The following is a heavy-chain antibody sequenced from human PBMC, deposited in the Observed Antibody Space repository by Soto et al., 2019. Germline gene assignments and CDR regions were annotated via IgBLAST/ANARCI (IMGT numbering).Heavy chain of an antibody. V-gene: IGHV4-59*01. CDR1: GGSISSYY. D-gene: IGHD6-6*01. CDR3: ARLGEQLVAFDY. CDR2: IYYSGST. J-gene: IGHJ4*02. Sequence: PSETLSLTCTVSGGSISSYYWSWIRQPPGKGLEWIGYIYYSGSTNYNPSLKSRVTISVDTSKNQFSLKLSSVTAADTAVYYCARLGEQLVAFDYWDQGTLVTVSS.